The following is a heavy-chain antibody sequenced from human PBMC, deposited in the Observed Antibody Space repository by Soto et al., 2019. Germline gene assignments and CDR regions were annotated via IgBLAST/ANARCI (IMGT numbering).Heavy chain of an antibody. CDR2: MNPNTGNR. CDR3: ARYIFARAFDF. V-gene: IGHV1-8*02. D-gene: IGHD2-21*01. J-gene: IGHJ3*01. CDR1: GYTFSTYD. Sequence: QVQLEQSGAEVKKPGASVKVSCKASGYTFSTYDINWVRQAPGQGPEWMGWMNPNTGNRGFAQKFQGRVTLTRDTSISTAYMELSRLPSEDTAVYYCARYIFARAFDFWGQGTMVTVAS.